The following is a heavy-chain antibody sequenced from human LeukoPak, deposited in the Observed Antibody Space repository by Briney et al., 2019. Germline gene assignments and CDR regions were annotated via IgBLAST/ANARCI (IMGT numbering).Heavy chain of an antibody. Sequence: PSETLSLTCAVSGGSISSSNWWSWVRQPPGKGLEWIGEIYHSGSTNYNPSLKSRVTISVDKSKNQFSLKLSSVTAADTAVYYCASRGSSWYLFRDYFDYWGQGTLVTVSS. J-gene: IGHJ4*02. CDR2: IYHSGST. V-gene: IGHV4-4*02. D-gene: IGHD6-13*01. CDR1: GGSISSSNW. CDR3: ASRGSSWYLFRDYFDY.